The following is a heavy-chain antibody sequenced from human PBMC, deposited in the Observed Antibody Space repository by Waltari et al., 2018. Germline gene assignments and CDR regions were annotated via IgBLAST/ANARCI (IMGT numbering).Heavy chain of an antibody. Sequence: QVQLQESGPGLVKPSQTLSLTCTVSGGSISSGSYYWSWIRQPAGKGLEWIGYIYTSGSTNYNPSLSGGVTISVDTSKNQFSLKLSAVTAADTAVYYCARNYYGSGSYDYWGQGTLVTVSS. CDR3: ARNYYGSGSYDY. CDR1: GGSISSGSYY. J-gene: IGHJ4*02. D-gene: IGHD3-10*01. CDR2: IYTSGST. V-gene: IGHV4-61*09.